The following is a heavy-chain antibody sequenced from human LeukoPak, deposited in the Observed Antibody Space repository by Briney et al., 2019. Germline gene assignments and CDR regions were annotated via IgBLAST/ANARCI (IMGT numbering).Heavy chain of an antibody. D-gene: IGHD3-16*01. J-gene: IGHJ6*03. Sequence: TSETLSLTCEVSNYPITSDYYWVWIRQPPGPGLEWIGQIFHSGIAHYNPSLKSRVTMSVDTSRSQFSVNLNSVTAADTAVYYCARAGFGTAYNRFYYYMDVWGKGTTVTVSS. V-gene: IGHV4-38-2*01. CDR1: NYPITSDYY. CDR2: IFHSGIA. CDR3: ARAGFGTAYNRFYYYMDV.